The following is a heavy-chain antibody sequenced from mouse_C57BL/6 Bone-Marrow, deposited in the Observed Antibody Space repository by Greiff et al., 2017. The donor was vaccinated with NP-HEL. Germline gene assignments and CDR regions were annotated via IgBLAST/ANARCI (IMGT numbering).Heavy chain of an antibody. V-gene: IGHV1-59*01. J-gene: IGHJ2*01. CDR2: IDPSDSYT. D-gene: IGHD4-1*01. CDR3: ARTGFDY. CDR1: GYTFTSYW. Sequence: QVQLQQPGAELVSPGTSVKLSCKASGYTFTSYWMHWVKQRPGQGLEWIGVIDPSDSYTNYNQKFKGKATLTVDTSSSTAYMQLSSLTSEDSAVYYCARTGFDYWGQGTTLTVSS.